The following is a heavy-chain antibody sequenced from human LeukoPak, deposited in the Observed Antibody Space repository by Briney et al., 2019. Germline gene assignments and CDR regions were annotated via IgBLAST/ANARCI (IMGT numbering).Heavy chain of an antibody. J-gene: IGHJ4*02. CDR3: ARGAVSGTYRYLY. Sequence: ASVTVSFKASVYTFIVYQIHWVRQAPGQGLEWMGWINPNSGDTKYAQKFQGRVTMTRDTSPSTVYMELSRLSSDDTAVYSCARGAVSGTYRYLYWGQGTLVTVSS. CDR2: INPNSGDT. D-gene: IGHD3-16*02. V-gene: IGHV1-2*02. CDR1: VYTFIVYQ.